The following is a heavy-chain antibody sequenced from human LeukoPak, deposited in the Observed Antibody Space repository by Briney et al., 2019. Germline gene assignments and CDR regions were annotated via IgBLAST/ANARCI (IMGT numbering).Heavy chain of an antibody. Sequence: GGSLRLSCAASGFTFSSYWMHWVRQAPGKGLVWVSHINADGSSTSYADSVKGRFTISRDNAKNTLYLQVDSLRVEDTAVYFCASHRYSGTYMANWGQGTLVTVSS. J-gene: IGHJ4*02. V-gene: IGHV3-74*01. CDR1: GFTFSSYW. D-gene: IGHD1-26*01. CDR2: INADGSST. CDR3: ASHRYSGTYMAN.